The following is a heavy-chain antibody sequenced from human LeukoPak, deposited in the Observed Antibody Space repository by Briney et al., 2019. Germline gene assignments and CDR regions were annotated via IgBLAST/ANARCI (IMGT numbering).Heavy chain of an antibody. Sequence: PGGSLRLSCAASGFTVSSNYMSWVRQAPGKGLEWVSAIYSGGSTYYADSVKGRFTISRDNPKNTLYLQMNSLRAEDTAVYYCARAGGIAAAGFVDVWGKGPTVTVSS. CDR1: GFTVSSNY. CDR2: IYSGGST. J-gene: IGHJ6*04. D-gene: IGHD6-25*01. V-gene: IGHV3-53*01. CDR3: ARAGGIAAAGFVDV.